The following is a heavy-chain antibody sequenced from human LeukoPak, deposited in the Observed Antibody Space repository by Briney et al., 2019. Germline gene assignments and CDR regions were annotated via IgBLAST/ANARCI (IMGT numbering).Heavy chain of an antibody. CDR3: ARAFGYSLRDRNWFDP. Sequence: SETLSLTCTVSGGSISSSSYYWGWIRQPPGKGLEWIGSIYYSGSTYYNPSLKSRVTISVDTSKNQFSLKLSSVTAADTAVYYCARAFGYSLRDRNWFDPWGQGTLVTVSS. CDR1: GGSISSSSYY. CDR2: IYYSGST. V-gene: IGHV4-39*07. J-gene: IGHJ5*02. D-gene: IGHD2-21*01.